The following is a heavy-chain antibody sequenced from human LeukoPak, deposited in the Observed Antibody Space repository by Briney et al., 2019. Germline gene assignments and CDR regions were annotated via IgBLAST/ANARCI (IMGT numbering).Heavy chain of an antibody. CDR3: ARRAGEYSHPYDY. J-gene: IGHJ4*02. V-gene: IGHV3-53*01. Sequence: QPGGSLRLSCTVSGFTVSSNSMSWVRQAPGKGLEWVSFIYSGGNTHYSDSVTGRFTISRDNSKNTLYLQMNSLRAEDTAIYYCARRAGEYSHPYDYWGQGTLVTVSS. D-gene: IGHD2-15*01. CDR2: IYSGGNT. CDR1: GFTVSSNS.